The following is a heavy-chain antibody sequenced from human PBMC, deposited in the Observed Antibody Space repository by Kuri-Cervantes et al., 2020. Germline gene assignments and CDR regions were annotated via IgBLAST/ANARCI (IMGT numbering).Heavy chain of an antibody. CDR2: MSGSGGRT. CDR3: AKGTLAIVDRYLDS. Sequence: GESLKISCAASGFTFSDYYMSWIRQAPGKGLEWVSCMSGSGGRTYYADSVRGRFTISRDNSKNTLYLELNSLTAEDTAVYYCAKGTLAIVDRYLDSWGQGTLVTVSS. J-gene: IGHJ4*02. V-gene: IGHV3-23*01. CDR1: GFTFSDYY. D-gene: IGHD1-26*01.